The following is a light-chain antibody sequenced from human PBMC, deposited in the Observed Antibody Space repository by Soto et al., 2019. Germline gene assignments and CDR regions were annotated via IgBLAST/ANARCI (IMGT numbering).Light chain of an antibody. J-gene: IGLJ3*02. Sequence: QSVLTQPXSVSXAPGXKXXISXXGSSSNIGNNYVSWYQQLPGTAPKLLIYENNKRPSGIPDRFSGSKSGTSATLGITGLQTGDEADYYCGTWDSSLSAGVFGGGTKVTVL. V-gene: IGLV1-51*02. CDR3: GTWDSSLSAGV. CDR1: SSNIGNNY. CDR2: ENN.